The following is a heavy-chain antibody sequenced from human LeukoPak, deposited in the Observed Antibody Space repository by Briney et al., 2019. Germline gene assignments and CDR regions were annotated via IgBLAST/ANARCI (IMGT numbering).Heavy chain of an antibody. J-gene: IGHJ3*02. V-gene: IGHV3-13*01. D-gene: IGHD3-10*01. Sequence: PGGSLRLSCAASGFTFSSYDMHWVRQLTGKGLEWVSGIGTAGDTYYSGSVKGRFTMSRENAKNSLYLQMNSLRAGDTAVYYCARAMVRGVIIGAYDIWGQGTMVTVSS. CDR2: IGTAGDT. CDR3: ARAMVRGVIIGAYDI. CDR1: GFTFSSYD.